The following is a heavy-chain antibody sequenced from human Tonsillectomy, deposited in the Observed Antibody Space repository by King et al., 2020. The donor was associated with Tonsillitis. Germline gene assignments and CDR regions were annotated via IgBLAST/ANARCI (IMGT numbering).Heavy chain of an antibody. CDR2: FYYSGNS. J-gene: IGHJ4*02. CDR3: ARVPVAHGAYLIDY. D-gene: IGHD4/OR15-4a*01. V-gene: IGHV4-59*01. Sequence: VQLQESGPGLVKPSETLSLTCTVSGVSMRSYYWSWIRQPPGKGLEWIGNFYYSGNSNYNPSLKSRVTISGATSKNQFSLNLTSVTAADTAVYYCARVPVAHGAYLIDYWGQGTLVTVSS. CDR1: GVSMRSYY.